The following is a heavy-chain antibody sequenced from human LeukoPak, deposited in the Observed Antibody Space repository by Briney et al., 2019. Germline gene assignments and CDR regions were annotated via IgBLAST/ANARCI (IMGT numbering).Heavy chain of an antibody. V-gene: IGHV3-23*01. D-gene: IGHD6-6*01. Sequence: GGSLRLSCAASGFTFSSHTMSWVRQAPGKGLEGVSGISGSGVNTYYANSVKGRFTISRDKFMNTLYLQMNSLRAEDTAVYYCARGRGLPVRPPNEGFLDYWGRGTLVTVSS. J-gene: IGHJ4*02. CDR3: ARGRGLPVRPPNEGFLDY. CDR1: GFTFSSHT. CDR2: ISGSGVNT.